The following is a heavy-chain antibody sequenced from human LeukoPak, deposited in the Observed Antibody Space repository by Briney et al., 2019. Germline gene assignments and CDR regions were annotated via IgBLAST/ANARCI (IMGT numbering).Heavy chain of an antibody. J-gene: IGHJ4*02. CDR2: ISSNGGST. CDR3: ATSRSTGRCYYPPTYFDY. Sequence: GGSLRLSCAASGFTFSSYAMHWVRQAPGKGLEYVSAISSNGGSTYYANSVKGRFTISRDNSKNTLYLQMNSLRGEDTAVYYCATSRSTGRCYYPPTYFDYWGQGTVVTVSS. D-gene: IGHD3-22*01. V-gene: IGHV3-64*01. CDR1: GFTFSSYA.